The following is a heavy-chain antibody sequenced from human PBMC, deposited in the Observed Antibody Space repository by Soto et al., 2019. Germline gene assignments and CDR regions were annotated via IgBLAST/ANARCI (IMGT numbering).Heavy chain of an antibody. CDR1: GGSISSSSYY. Sequence: SETLSLTRTVSGGSISSSSYYWGWIRQPPGKGLEWIGSIYYSGSTYYNPSLKSRVTISVDTSKNQFSLKLSSVTAADTAVYYCYITMVRGVIDYWGQGTLVTVSS. J-gene: IGHJ4*02. D-gene: IGHD3-10*01. V-gene: IGHV4-39*01. CDR3: YITMVRGVIDY. CDR2: IYYSGST.